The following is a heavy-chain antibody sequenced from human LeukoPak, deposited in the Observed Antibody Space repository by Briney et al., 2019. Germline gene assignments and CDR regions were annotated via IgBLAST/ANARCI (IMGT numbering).Heavy chain of an antibody. CDR1: GFTFRTSW. CDR2: INEDGRIV. CDR3: LRGLGIGL. J-gene: IGHJ5*02. Sequence: HTGGSLRLSCAASGFTFRTSWMHWVRQTPGKGLEWVSRINEDGRIVTSADSVKGRFTISRDNAKNTLSLQMNRLRAEDSAVYYCLRGLGIGLWGRGTLVAVSS. V-gene: IGHV3-74*01.